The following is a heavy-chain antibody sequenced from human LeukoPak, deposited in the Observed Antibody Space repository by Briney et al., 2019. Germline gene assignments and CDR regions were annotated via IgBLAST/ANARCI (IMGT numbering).Heavy chain of an antibody. V-gene: IGHV4-38-2*02. J-gene: IGHJ5*02. CDR1: GYSISSGYY. D-gene: IGHD2-15*01. CDR3: ARDRVARPARFDP. CDR2: IYHSGST. Sequence: PSETLSLTCTVSGYSISSGYYWGWIRPPPGKGLEWIGSIYHSGSTYYNPSLKSRVTISVDTSKNQFSLKLSSVTAADTAVYYCARDRVARPARFDPWGQGTLVTVSS.